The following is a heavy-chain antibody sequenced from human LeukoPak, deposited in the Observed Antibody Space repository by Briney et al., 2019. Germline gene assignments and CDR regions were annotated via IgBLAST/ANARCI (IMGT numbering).Heavy chain of an antibody. Sequence: GGSLRLSCAASGFTFSSYWMHWVRQAPGKGLVWVSRINNDGISTSYADSVKGRFTISRDNAKNTLYLQMNSLRAEDTALYYCAKARDYGGNPGCFDYWGQGTLVTVSS. D-gene: IGHD4-23*01. CDR1: GFTFSSYW. V-gene: IGHV3-74*01. CDR2: INNDGIST. J-gene: IGHJ4*02. CDR3: AKARDYGGNPGCFDY.